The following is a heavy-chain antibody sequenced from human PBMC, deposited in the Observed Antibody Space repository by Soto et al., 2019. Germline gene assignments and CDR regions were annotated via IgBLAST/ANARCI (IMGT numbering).Heavy chain of an antibody. Sequence: GASVKVSCKASGYTFTSYYMHWVRQAPGQGLEWMGIINPSGGSTSYAQKFQGRVTMTRDTSTSTAYMELSSLRSDDTAVYYCARAALVPASDELDYDYYDGMDVWGQGTLVTVSS. J-gene: IGHJ6*02. CDR2: INPSGGST. CDR1: GYTFTSYY. CDR3: ARAALVPASDELDYDYYDGMDV. D-gene: IGHD2-2*01. V-gene: IGHV1-46*01.